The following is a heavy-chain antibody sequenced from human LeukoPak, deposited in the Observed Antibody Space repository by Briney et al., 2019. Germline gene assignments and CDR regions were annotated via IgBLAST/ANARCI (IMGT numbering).Heavy chain of an antibody. D-gene: IGHD3-10*01. V-gene: IGHV4-38-2*02. CDR2: IYHSGST. J-gene: IGHJ3*02. Sequence: SEALSLTCTVSGYSISSGYYWGWIRQPPGKGLEWIGSIYHSGSTYYNPSLKSRVTISVDTSKNQFSLKLSSVTAADTAVYYCAREEWITMVRGVWDDAFDIWGQGTMVTVSS. CDR3: AREEWITMVRGVWDDAFDI. CDR1: GYSISSGYY.